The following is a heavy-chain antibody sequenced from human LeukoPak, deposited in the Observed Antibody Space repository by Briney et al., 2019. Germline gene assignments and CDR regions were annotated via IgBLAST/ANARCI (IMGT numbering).Heavy chain of an antibody. Sequence: PSETLSLTCTVSGGSISSYYWSWIRQPPGKGLEWIGSLFYSGNTNYNPSLKSRVTMSLDTSKNQVSLKLSSVTAADTAVYYCARGSSPFDYWGQGTLVTVSS. V-gene: IGHV4-59*08. J-gene: IGHJ4*02. CDR1: GGSISSYY. CDR2: LFYSGNT. CDR3: ARGSSPFDY.